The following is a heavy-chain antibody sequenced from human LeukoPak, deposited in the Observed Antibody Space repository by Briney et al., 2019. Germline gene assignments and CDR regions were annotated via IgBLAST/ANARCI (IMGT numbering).Heavy chain of an antibody. V-gene: IGHV3-74*01. Sequence: GGSLRLSCAASGFTFNSYWMYWVRQAPGKGLVWVSRIDSDGTGASYADSVKGRFTISRDNAKNTLYLQMNSLRAEDTAVYYCARGGSYSSSPFDYWGQGTLVTVSS. D-gene: IGHD6-13*01. CDR3: ARGGSYSSSPFDY. CDR1: GFTFNSYW. J-gene: IGHJ4*02. CDR2: IDSDGTGA.